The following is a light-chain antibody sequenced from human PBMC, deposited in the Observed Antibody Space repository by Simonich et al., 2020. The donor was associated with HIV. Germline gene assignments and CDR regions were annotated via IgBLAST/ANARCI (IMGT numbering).Light chain of an antibody. CDR1: QSISTN. CDR3: QQYNNWPPGT. CDR2: GAS. V-gene: IGKV3-15*01. J-gene: IGKJ2*01. Sequence: EIVMTQYPATLSVSPGARATLSCTASQSISTNLAWYQQKPGQAPRLLIYGASTRATGIPARFSGSGSGTEFTLTISSMQSEDFAVYYCQQYNNWPPGTFGQGTKLEIK.